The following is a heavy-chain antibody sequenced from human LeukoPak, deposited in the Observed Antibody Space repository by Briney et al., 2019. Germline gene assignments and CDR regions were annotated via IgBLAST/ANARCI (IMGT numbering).Heavy chain of an antibody. CDR2: MNPNSGNT. CDR3: ARGEQWLVSPFDY. J-gene: IGHJ4*02. V-gene: IGHV1-8*03. Sequence: GASVKVSCKASGYTFTSYDINWVRQATGQGLEWVGWMNPNSGNTDYAQKFQGRVTLTRDTSASTVYMELTSLRSEDTAVYSCARGEQWLVSPFDYWGQGTLVTVSS. D-gene: IGHD6-19*01. CDR1: GYTFTSYD.